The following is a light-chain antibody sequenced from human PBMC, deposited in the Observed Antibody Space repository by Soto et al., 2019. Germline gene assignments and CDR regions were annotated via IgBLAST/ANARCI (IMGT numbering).Light chain of an antibody. J-gene: IGKJ1*01. CDR3: QQYNGYSRT. Sequence: DLQMTQSPSTLSASVGDRVTITCRASQSINRWLAWYQQKPGKAPKLLIYKASTLESGVPSRFSGGGIGTEFSLSISSLQPDDFATFYCQQYNGYSRTFGQGAKVDIK. V-gene: IGKV1-5*03. CDR2: KAS. CDR1: QSINRW.